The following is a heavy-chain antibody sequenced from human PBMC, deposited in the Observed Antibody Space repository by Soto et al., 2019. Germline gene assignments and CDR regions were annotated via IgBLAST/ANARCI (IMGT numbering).Heavy chain of an antibody. Sequence: QITLKESGPTLVKPTQTLTLTCTFSGFSLSTSGVGVGWIRQPPGKALEWLALIYWDDDKRYSPSLKSRLTITKDTSKNQVVLTMTNMDPVDTATYYCAHYYHNWNDVRDYWFDPWGQGTLVTVSS. J-gene: IGHJ5*02. CDR2: IYWDDDK. V-gene: IGHV2-5*02. D-gene: IGHD1-20*01. CDR3: AHYYHNWNDVRDYWFDP. CDR1: GFSLSTSGVG.